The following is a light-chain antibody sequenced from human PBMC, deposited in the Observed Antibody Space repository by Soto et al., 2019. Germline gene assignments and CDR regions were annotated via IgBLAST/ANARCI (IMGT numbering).Light chain of an antibody. CDR3: YSYAGENLYV. V-gene: IGLV2-23*01. CDR1: SSDVGSYNL. Sequence: QSALTQPASVSASPGQSITIPCTGTSSDVGSYNLVSWFQQHPGKVPKLLIYEGTERPSGLSDRFSGSKSGTTASLTISGLQAEDDAHYYCYSYAGENLYVFGTGTKVTVL. CDR2: EGT. J-gene: IGLJ1*01.